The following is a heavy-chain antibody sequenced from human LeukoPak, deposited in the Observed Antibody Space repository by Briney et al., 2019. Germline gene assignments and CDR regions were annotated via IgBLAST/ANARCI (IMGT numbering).Heavy chain of an antibody. V-gene: IGHV4-59*08. CDR1: GGSISSYY. J-gene: IGHJ5*02. D-gene: IGHD2-8*01. CDR2: IYFSGST. Sequence: SETLSLTCTVSGGSISSYYWSWIRQPPGKGLEWIGYIYFSGSTNYNPSLKSRVTISVDTPKNQFSLKLSSVTAADTAVYYCARLRRDIVLMVYAGWFDPWGQGTLVTVSS. CDR3: ARLRRDIVLMVYAGWFDP.